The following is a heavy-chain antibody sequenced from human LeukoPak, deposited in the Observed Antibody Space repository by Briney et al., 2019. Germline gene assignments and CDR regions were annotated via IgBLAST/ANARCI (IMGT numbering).Heavy chain of an antibody. D-gene: IGHD2-2*01. CDR2: IRYDGSNK. J-gene: IGHJ4*02. Sequence: PGGSLRLSCAASGFTFSSYGMHWVRQAPGKGLEWVAFIRYDGSNKYYADSVKGRFTISRDNSKNTLYLQMNSLRAEDTAVYYCAKDLVLGVVPAAILHYWGQGTLVTVSS. CDR3: AKDLVLGVVPAAILHY. CDR1: GFTFSSYG. V-gene: IGHV3-30*02.